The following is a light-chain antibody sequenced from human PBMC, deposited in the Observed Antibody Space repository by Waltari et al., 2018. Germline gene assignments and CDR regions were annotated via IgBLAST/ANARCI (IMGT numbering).Light chain of an antibody. CDR3: SSYTTISTWV. CDR1: SGDIGGSKY. J-gene: IGLJ3*02. CDR2: DVN. V-gene: IGLV2-14*01. Sequence: QSALTQPASVSGSPGQSITISCTGTSGDIGGSKYVYWYQKYPGKAPKLMIYDVNYRPSVFSSRCSGSKSGNTASLTISALQAEDEADYYCSSYTTISTWVFGGGTKLTVL.